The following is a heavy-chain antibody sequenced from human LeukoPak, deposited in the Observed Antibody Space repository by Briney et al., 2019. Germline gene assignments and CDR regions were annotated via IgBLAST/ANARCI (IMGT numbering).Heavy chain of an antibody. Sequence: PGGSLRLSCAASGFTFSSYAMSWVRQAPGKGLEWVSVIYSGGSTYYADSVKGRFTISRDNSKNTLYLQMTSLRAEDTAVYYCACGSTHLYYYYMDVWGKGTTVTVSS. V-gene: IGHV3-53*01. J-gene: IGHJ6*03. CDR2: IYSGGST. CDR1: GFTFSSYA. CDR3: ACGSTHLYYYYMDV. D-gene: IGHD2-2*01.